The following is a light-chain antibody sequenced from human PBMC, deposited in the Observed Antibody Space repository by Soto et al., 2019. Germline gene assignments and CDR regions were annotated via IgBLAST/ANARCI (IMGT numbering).Light chain of an antibody. V-gene: IGLV2-14*01. CDR1: SSDVGRYDY. Sequence: QSVLTQPASVSGSPGQSITISCTGTSSDVGRYDYVSWYQQHPGKAPKLMIYEVSNRPSGVSNRFSGSKSGNTASLTISGLQAEDETDYYCSSFTSTSNLVLGNGTKVT. CDR3: SSFTSTSNLV. CDR2: EVS. J-gene: IGLJ1*01.